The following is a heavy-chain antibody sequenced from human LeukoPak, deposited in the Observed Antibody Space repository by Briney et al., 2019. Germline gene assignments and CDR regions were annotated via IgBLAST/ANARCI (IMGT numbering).Heavy chain of an antibody. J-gene: IGHJ6*02. D-gene: IGHD3-3*01. V-gene: IGHV1-2*02. CDR1: GYTFTGYY. CDR3: ARSRHLGLEEYDFWSGYAYYYYYGMDV. Sequence: ASVKVSCKASGYTFTGYYMHWVRQAPGQGLEWMGWINPNSGGTNYAQKFQGRVTMTRDTSISTAYMELSRLRSDDTAVYYCARSRHLGLEEYDFWSGYAYYYYYGMDVWGQGTTVTVSS. CDR2: INPNSGGT.